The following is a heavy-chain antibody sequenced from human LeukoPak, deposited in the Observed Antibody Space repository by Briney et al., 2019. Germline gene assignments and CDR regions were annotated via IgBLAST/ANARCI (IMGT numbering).Heavy chain of an antibody. J-gene: IGHJ4*02. D-gene: IGHD6-13*01. V-gene: IGHV3-7*01. CDR1: GFSFSTYW. Sequence: PGGSLRLSCAASGFSFSTYWMSWVRQAPGKGLEWVANIKQDGIEIHYADSVKGRFTISRDNAKNSLFLQMNSLRAEDTAVYYCARDPGIAAAGTVVYFDYWGQGTLVTVSS. CDR3: ARDPGIAAAGTVVYFDY. CDR2: IKQDGIEI.